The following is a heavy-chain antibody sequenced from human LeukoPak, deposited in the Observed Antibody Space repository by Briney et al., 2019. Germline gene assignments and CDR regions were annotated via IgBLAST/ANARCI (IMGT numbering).Heavy chain of an antibody. CDR2: IYWDDDK. J-gene: IGHJ3*02. CDR1: GFSLTTRGVG. Sequence: SGPTLVNPTETVTLTCTLSGFSLTTRGVGVAWIRQPPGKALEWVAVIYWDDDKRYSPSLKNRLTITKDTSKNQVVLTMTNMDPVDTATYYCALVLRTYYYDSSGSDAFDIWGQGTMVTVSS. D-gene: IGHD3-22*01. CDR3: ALVLRTYYYDSSGSDAFDI. V-gene: IGHV2-5*02.